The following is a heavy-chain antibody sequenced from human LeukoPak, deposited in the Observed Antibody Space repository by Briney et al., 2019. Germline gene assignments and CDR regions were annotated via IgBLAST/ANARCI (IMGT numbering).Heavy chain of an antibody. D-gene: IGHD3-3*01. J-gene: IGHJ4*02. CDR1: GGTFSSYA. CDR3: ARGTIFGVVIYYFDY. Sequence: SVKVSCKTSGGTFSSYAISWVRQAPGQGLEWMGGIIPIFGTANYAQKFQGRVTITTDESTSTAYMELSSLRSEDTAVYYCARGTIFGVVIYYFDYWGQGTLVTVSS. CDR2: IIPIFGTA. V-gene: IGHV1-69*05.